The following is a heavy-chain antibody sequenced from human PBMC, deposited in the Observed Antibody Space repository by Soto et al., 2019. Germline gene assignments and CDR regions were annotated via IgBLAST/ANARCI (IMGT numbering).Heavy chain of an antibody. D-gene: IGHD2-15*01. V-gene: IGHV1-3*04. J-gene: IGHJ4*02. CDR3: ARTRGYCSGGSCYPLDY. Sequence: QVQVVQSGAGVKKPGATANVSCKASGYRFTAYDMHWVRQAPGQRLEWLGWINTATGDTKYSPSFQGRVTLTRDTSATTAYMELSGLRFEDTAAYYCARTRGYCSGGSCYPLDYWGQGTLVTVSS. CDR1: GYRFTAYD. CDR2: INTATGDT.